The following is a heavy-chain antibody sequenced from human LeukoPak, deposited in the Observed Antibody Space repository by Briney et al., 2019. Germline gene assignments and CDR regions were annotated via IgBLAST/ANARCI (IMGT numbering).Heavy chain of an antibody. V-gene: IGHV3-30*04. CDR2: MSFDVNNK. CDR3: ARDSPIGVVIIGYFDY. CDR1: GFTFSSYA. D-gene: IGHD3-3*01. Sequence: GGSLRLSCVTSGFTFSSYAFHWVRQAPGKGLEWVATMSFDVNNKYYADSVRGRFTISRDNSKNTLYLQMNSLRAEDTAVYYCARDSPIGVVIIGYFDYWGQGTLVTVSS. J-gene: IGHJ4*02.